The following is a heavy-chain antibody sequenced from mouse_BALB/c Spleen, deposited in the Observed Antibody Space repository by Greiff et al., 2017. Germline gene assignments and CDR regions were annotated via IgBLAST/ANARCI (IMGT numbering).Heavy chain of an antibody. J-gene: IGHJ3*01. CDR1: GFTFSSYA. V-gene: IGHV5-6-5*01. D-gene: IGHD2-4*01. Sequence: VMLVESGGGLVKPGGSLKLSCAASGFTFSSYAMSWVRQTPEKRLEWVASISSGGSTYYPDSVKGRFTISRDNARNILYLQMSSLRSEDTAMYYCAYDYVAYWGQGTLVTVSA. CDR3: AYDYVAY. CDR2: ISSGGST.